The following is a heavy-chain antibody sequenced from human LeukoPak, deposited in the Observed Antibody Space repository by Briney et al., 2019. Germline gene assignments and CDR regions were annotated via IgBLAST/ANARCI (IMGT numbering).Heavy chain of an antibody. V-gene: IGHV3-48*03. CDR1: GFTFSSYE. CDR2: ISSSGSTI. CDR3: ASYLYSGPDY. Sequence: PGGSLRLSCAASGFTFSSYEINWVRQAPGKGLEWVSYISSSGSTIYYADSVKGRFTVSRDNAKNSLYLQMNSLRAEDTAVYYCASYLYSGPDYWGQGTLVTVSS. D-gene: IGHD2-21*01. J-gene: IGHJ4*02.